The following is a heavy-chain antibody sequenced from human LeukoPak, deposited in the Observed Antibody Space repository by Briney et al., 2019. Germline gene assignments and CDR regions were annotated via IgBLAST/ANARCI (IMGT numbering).Heavy chain of an antibody. CDR2: VFTAGAS. V-gene: IGHV3-66*01. D-gene: IGHD3-16*01. J-gene: IGHJ4*02. CDR3: ARNYVTTGGFQN. CDR1: GFTVSNTY. Sequence: PGGPLRLSCAASGFTVSNTYMTWVRQPPGKGRECISVVFTAGASYYTDSVKGRFTISRDNSKNTLYLQMNSLRAEDAAVYFCARNYVTTGGFQNWGQGTLVTVSS.